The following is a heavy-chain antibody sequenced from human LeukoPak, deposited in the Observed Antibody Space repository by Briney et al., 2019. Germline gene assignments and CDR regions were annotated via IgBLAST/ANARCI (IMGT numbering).Heavy chain of an antibody. CDR1: GGSISSGGYY. V-gene: IGHV4-31*03. CDR2: IYYSGST. J-gene: IGHJ5*02. CDR3: ARGSQDYCSSTSCSGRWFDP. Sequence: SETLSLTCTVSGGSISSGGYYWSWIRQHPGKGLEWIGYIYYSGSTYYNPSLKSRVTISVDTSKNQFSLKLSSVTAADTAVYYCARGSQDYCSSTSCSGRWFDPWGQGTLVTVSS. D-gene: IGHD2-2*01.